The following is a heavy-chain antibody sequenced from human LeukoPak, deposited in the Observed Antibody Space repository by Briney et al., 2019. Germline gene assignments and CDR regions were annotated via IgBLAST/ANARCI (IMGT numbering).Heavy chain of an antibody. Sequence: GGSLRLSCAASGFTFSSYEMNWVRQAPAKVLEWVSYISSSGSTIYYADSVKGRFTISRDNAKNSLYLQMNSLRAEDTAVYYCAELGITMIGGVWGKGTTVTISS. V-gene: IGHV3-48*03. D-gene: IGHD3-10*02. J-gene: IGHJ6*04. CDR3: AELGITMIGGV. CDR1: GFTFSSYE. CDR2: ISSSGSTI.